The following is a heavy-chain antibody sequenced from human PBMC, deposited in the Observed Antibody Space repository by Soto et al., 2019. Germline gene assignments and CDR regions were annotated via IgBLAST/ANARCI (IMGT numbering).Heavy chain of an antibody. CDR3: ARPTSTDLRELFGI. V-gene: IGHV4-39*01. CDR2: IYYSGYA. J-gene: IGHJ3*02. D-gene: IGHD4-17*01. Sequence: SETLSLTCTVSGASISNTRYYWGWIRQPPGKGLEWIGSIYYSGYAYYNPSLKSRVTISVDTSKNQFSLNLSSMTAADTAVYYCARPTSTDLRELFGIWGQGRMVT. CDR1: GASISNTRYY.